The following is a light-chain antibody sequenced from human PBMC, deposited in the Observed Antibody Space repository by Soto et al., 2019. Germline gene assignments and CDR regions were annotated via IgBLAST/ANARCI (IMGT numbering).Light chain of an antibody. Sequence: DIQMTQSPSTLSASVGDRVTITFRASQSISSWLAWYQQKPGKAPNLLIYDASTLQGGVPSRFSGSGSGTEFTLTVTSLQPEDFATYFCQQYDKYSTFGHGTKVDIK. J-gene: IGKJ1*01. CDR1: QSISSW. CDR3: QQYDKYST. CDR2: DAS. V-gene: IGKV1-5*01.